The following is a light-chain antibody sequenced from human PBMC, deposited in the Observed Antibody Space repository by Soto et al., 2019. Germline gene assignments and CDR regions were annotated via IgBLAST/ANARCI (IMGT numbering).Light chain of an antibody. Sequence: DIQMTQSPSTLSASVGDRVTITCRASQSISSWLAWYQQKPGKAPKLLIYKASSLEGGVPSRFSGSGSGTEFTLTISSLQPDDFATYYCQQYSSYSTFGQGTNVEIK. V-gene: IGKV1-5*03. CDR2: KAS. J-gene: IGKJ1*01. CDR3: QQYSSYST. CDR1: QSISSW.